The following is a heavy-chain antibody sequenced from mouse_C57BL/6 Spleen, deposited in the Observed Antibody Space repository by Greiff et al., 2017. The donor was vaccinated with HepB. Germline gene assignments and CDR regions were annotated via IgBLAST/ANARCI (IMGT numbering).Heavy chain of an antibody. J-gene: IGHJ3*01. CDR3: ARDGYDEGFAY. CDR1: GYSFTSYY. D-gene: IGHD2-2*01. CDR2: IYPGSGNT. V-gene: IGHV1-66*01. Sequence: VQLQQSGPELVKPGASVKISCKASGYSFTSYYIHWVKQRPGQGLEWIGWIYPGSGNTKYNEKFKGKATLTADTSSSTAYMQLSSLTSEDSAVYYCARDGYDEGFAYWGQGTLVTVSA.